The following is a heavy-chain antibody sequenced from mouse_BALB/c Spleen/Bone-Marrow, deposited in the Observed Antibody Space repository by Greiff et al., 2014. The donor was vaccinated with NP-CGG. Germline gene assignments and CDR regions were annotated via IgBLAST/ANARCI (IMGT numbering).Heavy chain of an antibody. Sequence: EVQLKQSGTVLARPGASVKMSCKASGYSFTSYWMHWVKQRPGQGLEWIGAIYPGNSDTRYNQKFKGKAKLTAVTSASTAYMELSSLTNEDSAVYYCTGYGNYVETSFAYWGQGTLVTVSA. CDR2: IYPGNSDT. V-gene: IGHV1-5*01. CDR1: GYSFTSYW. CDR3: TGYGNYVETSFAY. D-gene: IGHD2-1*01. J-gene: IGHJ3*01.